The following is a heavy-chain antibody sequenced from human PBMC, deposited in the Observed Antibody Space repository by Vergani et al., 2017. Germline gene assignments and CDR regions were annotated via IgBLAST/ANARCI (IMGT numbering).Heavy chain of an antibody. Sequence: VQLVQSGAEVKKPGSSVKVSCKASGGTFSSYAISWVRQAPGQGLEWIGLVDPEDGETLYAEKFQGRVTITADTSTDTAYMELSSLRSEDTAVYYCATDPKIVGGDYWGQGTLVTVSS. CDR3: ATDPKIVGGDY. J-gene: IGHJ4*02. D-gene: IGHD2-21*01. CDR1: GGTFSSYA. V-gene: IGHV1-69-2*01. CDR2: VDPEDGET.